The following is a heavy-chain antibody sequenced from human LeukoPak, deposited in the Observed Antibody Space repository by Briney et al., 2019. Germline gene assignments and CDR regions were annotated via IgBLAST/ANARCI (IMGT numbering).Heavy chain of an antibody. J-gene: IGHJ6*03. V-gene: IGHV4-38-2*02. CDR1: GYSISSGYY. CDR2: IYHSGST. CDR3: ARRSTRRLDYMDV. Sequence: PSETLSLTCTVSGYSISSGYYWGWIRQPPGKGLEWIGSIYHSGSTYYNPSLKSRVTILVDTSKNQFSLKLSSVTAADTAVYYCARRSTRRLDYMDVWGKGATVTVSS.